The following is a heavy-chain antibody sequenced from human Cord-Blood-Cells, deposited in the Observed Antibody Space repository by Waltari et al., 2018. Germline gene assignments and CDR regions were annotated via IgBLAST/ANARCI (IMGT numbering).Heavy chain of an antibody. V-gene: IGHV2-26*01. D-gene: IGHD2-8*01. J-gene: IGHJ6*02. CDR1: GFSLSNARMG. Sequence: QVTLKESGPVLVKPTETLTLTCTVSGFSLSNARMGVSWIRQPPGKALEWLAHIFSNDEKSYSTSLKSRLTISKDTSKSQVVLTMTNMDPVDTATYCCARIHHGVYYYYGMDVWGQGTTVTVSS. CDR3: ARIHHGVYYYYGMDV. CDR2: IFSNDEK.